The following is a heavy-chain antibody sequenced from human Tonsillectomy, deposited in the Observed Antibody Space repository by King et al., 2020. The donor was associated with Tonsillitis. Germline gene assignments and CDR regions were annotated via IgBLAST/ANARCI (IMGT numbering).Heavy chain of an antibody. J-gene: IGHJ4*02. CDR2: IHYSGST. CDR1: GGSISSGGYY. V-gene: IGHV4-31*03. D-gene: IGHD3-16*02. CDR3: AGYYVWGSYRRDY. Sequence: QLQESGPGLVKPSQTLSLTCTVSGGSISSGGYYWSWIRQHPGKGLEWIGYIHYSGSTYYNPSLKSRVTISVDTSKNQFSLKLSSVPAADTAVDYWAGYYVWGSYRRDYWGQGTLVTVYS.